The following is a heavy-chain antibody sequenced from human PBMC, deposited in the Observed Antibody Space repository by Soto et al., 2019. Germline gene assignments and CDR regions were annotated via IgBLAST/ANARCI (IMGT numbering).Heavy chain of an antibody. CDR1: GFTFSSYG. V-gene: IGHV3-33*01. Sequence: QVQLVESGGGVVQPGRSLRLSCAASGFTFSSYGMHWVRQAPGKGLEWVAVIWYDGSNKYYADSVKGRFTISRDNSKNTLYLQMNSLRAEDTAVYYCARGGEESSIDGMDVWGQGTTVTVSS. J-gene: IGHJ6*02. D-gene: IGHD3-10*01. CDR3: ARGGEESSIDGMDV. CDR2: IWYDGSNK.